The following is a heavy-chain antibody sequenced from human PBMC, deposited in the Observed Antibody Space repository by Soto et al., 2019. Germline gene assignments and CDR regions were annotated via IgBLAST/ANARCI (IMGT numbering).Heavy chain of an antibody. D-gene: IGHD3-22*01. CDR1: GGTFSSYA. Sequence: QVQLVQSGGEVKKPGSSVKVSCKASGGTFSSYAISWVRQAPGQGLEWMGGIIPIFGTANYAQKFQGRVTITADKSTSTAYMELSSLRSEDTAVYYCARGGPRVTMIVVVTAFDIWGQRTMVTVSS. CDR3: ARGGPRVTMIVVVTAFDI. V-gene: IGHV1-69*06. J-gene: IGHJ3*02. CDR2: IIPIFGTA.